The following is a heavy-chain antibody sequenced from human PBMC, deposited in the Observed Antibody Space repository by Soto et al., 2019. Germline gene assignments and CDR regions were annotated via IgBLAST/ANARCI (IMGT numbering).Heavy chain of an antibody. CDR3: ARVAAGAAAQGGYYYGMDV. CDR1: GGSISSYY. Sequence: SETLSLTCTVSGGSISSYYWSWIRQPAGKGLEWIGRIYTSGGTNYNPSLKSRVTMSVDTSKNQFSLKLSSVTAADTAVYYCARVAAGAAAQGGYYYGMDVWGQGTTVTVSS. J-gene: IGHJ6*02. CDR2: IYTSGGT. V-gene: IGHV4-4*07. D-gene: IGHD6-13*01.